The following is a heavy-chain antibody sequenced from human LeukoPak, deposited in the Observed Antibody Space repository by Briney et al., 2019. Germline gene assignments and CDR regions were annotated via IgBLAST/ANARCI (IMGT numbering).Heavy chain of an antibody. Sequence: GGSLRLSCATSGFTFSTFWMHWVRQAPGKGLEWVANIKQDGSEKYYVDSVKGRFTISRDNAKNSLYLQMNSLRAEDTAVYYCARAAVWFGELFLDYWGQGTLVTASS. V-gene: IGHV3-7*01. D-gene: IGHD3-10*01. CDR2: IKQDGSEK. CDR1: GFTFSTFW. J-gene: IGHJ4*02. CDR3: ARAAVWFGELFLDY.